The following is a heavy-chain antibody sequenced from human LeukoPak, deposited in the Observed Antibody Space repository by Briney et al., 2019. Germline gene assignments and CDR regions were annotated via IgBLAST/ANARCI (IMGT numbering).Heavy chain of an antibody. V-gene: IGHV3-30*03. CDR1: GFTFSNYA. CDR3: VRGSKVRGVFPDGEFDD. Sequence: PGGSLRLSCAASGFTFSNYAMSWVRQAPGKGLEWVAVISYDGRTNYYADSVKGRFTITRDDSANKLSLKMSSLRAEDTAVYYCVRGSKVRGVFPDGEFDDWGQGTLVTVS. D-gene: IGHD3-10*01. J-gene: IGHJ4*02. CDR2: ISYDGRTN.